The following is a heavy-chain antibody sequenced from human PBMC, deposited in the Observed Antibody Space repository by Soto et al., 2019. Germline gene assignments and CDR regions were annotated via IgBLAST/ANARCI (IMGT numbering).Heavy chain of an antibody. CDR2: MFYSGAT. CDR1: GGSISDISYC. D-gene: IGHD2-15*01. Sequence: TVSGGSISDISYCWGWIRQPPGKGLQWIGCMFYSGATYYNPSLKNRVTLSVDTSNNEFSLKLVSVTAPDTAVYYCARHKSGSDWLDPWGQGTLVTRLL. CDR3: ARHKSGSDWLDP. V-gene: IGHV4-39*01. J-gene: IGHJ5*02.